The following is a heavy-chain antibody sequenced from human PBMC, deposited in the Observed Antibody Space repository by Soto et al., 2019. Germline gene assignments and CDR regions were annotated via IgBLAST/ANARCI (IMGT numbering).Heavy chain of an antibody. V-gene: IGHV3-9*01. Sequence: PGGSLRLSCAASGFTFDDYAMHWVRQAPGKGLEWVSGISWNSGSIGYADSVKGRFTISRDNAKNSLYLQMNSLRAEDTALYYCAKFGRLIWSGYRDAFDIWGQGTMVTVSS. CDR3: AKFGRLIWSGYRDAFDI. CDR1: GFTFDDYA. D-gene: IGHD3-3*01. J-gene: IGHJ3*02. CDR2: ISWNSGSI.